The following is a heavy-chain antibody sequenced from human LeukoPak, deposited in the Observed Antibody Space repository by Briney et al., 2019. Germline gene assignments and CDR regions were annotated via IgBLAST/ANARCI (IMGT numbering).Heavy chain of an antibody. V-gene: IGHV5-51*01. J-gene: IGHJ4*02. CDR3: ARFTNYCSGGSCSSHNIDY. CDR1: GYSFNSYW. Sequence: LGESLKISWKGSGYSFNSYWIGGVGQLPGKGLEWMGIIYPGDSDTRYRPSFQGQVTISADKSISTAYLQWSSLKASDTAMYYCARFTNYCSGGSCSSHNIDYWGQGTLVTVSS. CDR2: IYPGDSDT. D-gene: IGHD2-15*01.